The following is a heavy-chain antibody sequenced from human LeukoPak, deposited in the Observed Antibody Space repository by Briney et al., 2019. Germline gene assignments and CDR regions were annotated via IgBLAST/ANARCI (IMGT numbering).Heavy chain of an antibody. CDR2: ISAYNGNT. V-gene: IGHV1-18*01. D-gene: IGHD6-6*01. CDR3: ARVQEACLFEYSSSCSYYYMDV. Sequence: ASVKVSCKASGYTFTSYGISWVRQAPGQGLEWMGWISAYNGNTNYAQKLQGRVTMTTDTSTSTAYMELRSLRSDDTAVYYCARVQEACLFEYSSSCSYYYMDVWGKGTTVTVSS. J-gene: IGHJ6*03. CDR1: GYTFTSYG.